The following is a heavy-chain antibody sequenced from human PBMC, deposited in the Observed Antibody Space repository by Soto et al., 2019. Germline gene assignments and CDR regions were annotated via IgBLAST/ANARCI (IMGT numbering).Heavy chain of an antibody. V-gene: IGHV1-2*04. D-gene: IGHD6-13*01. CDR1: GYTLTGYY. CDR3: ARRHGYNPSWAYFDY. CDR2: INSNSGAT. Sequence: ASVKVSCKASGYTLTGYYLHWVRQAPGQGLEWMGWINSNSGATHYAQKFQGWVTMTRDTSISTVFMELSRLKSDDTAVYYCARRHGYNPSWAYFDYWGQGTLVTASS. J-gene: IGHJ4*02.